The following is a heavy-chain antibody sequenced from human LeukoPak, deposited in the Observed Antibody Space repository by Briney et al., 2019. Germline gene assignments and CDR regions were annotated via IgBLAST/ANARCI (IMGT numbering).Heavy chain of an antibody. Sequence: GGSLRLSCAASGFSFRSHAMSWVRQAPGKGLEWVSSITSSGESTYYADSGKGRFTISRDNSKNTLYLQMNSLRADDTAVYYCAKDRPNYYGSDGNYYKRDGVYWGQGTLVTVSS. CDR3: AKDRPNYYGSDGNYYKRDGVY. J-gene: IGHJ4*02. V-gene: IGHV3-23*01. D-gene: IGHD3-10*01. CDR1: GFSFRSHA. CDR2: ITSSGEST.